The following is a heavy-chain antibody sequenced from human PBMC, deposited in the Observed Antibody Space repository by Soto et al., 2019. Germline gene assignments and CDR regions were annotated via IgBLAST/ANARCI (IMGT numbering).Heavy chain of an antibody. CDR3: ARGGYGSGRPRDYYYGMDV. CDR1: GGSISSSSYY. CDR2: IYYSGST. D-gene: IGHD3-10*01. Sequence: SETLSLTCTVSGGSISSSSYYWGWIRKPPGKGLEWIGSIYYSGSTYYNPSLKSRVTISVDTSKNQFSLKLSSVTAADTAVYYCARGGYGSGRPRDYYYGMDVWGQGTTVTVSS. V-gene: IGHV4-39*07. J-gene: IGHJ6*02.